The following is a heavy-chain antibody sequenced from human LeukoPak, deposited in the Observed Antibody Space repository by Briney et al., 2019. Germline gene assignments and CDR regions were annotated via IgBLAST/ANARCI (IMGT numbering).Heavy chain of an antibody. V-gene: IGHV3-23*01. CDR1: GFTFSSYV. Sequence: GGSLRLSCEVPGFTFSSYVMSWVRQAPGKGLEWVSALSSSGGDTSYEDSVKGRFTISRDNSKNTLYLQMSSLRAEDTAVYYCAKLYSGRIFDVWGQGTTVTVSS. CDR3: AKLYSGRIFDV. D-gene: IGHD3-10*01. CDR2: LSSSGGDT. J-gene: IGHJ6*02.